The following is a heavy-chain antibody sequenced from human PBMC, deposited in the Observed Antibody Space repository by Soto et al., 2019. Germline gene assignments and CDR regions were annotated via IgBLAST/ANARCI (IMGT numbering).Heavy chain of an antibody. CDR2: IWYDGSEK. V-gene: IGHV3-30*02. CDR3: AKVRFQ. Sequence: VQLVESGGGVVQPGASLRLSCAASGFTFSDYGMHWVRQAPGKGLQWVALIWYDGSEKRYAESVKGRFTVSRDNAKNTVYLQMNGLGVEDTAVYYCAKVRFQ. J-gene: IGHJ1*01. CDR1: GFTFSDYG.